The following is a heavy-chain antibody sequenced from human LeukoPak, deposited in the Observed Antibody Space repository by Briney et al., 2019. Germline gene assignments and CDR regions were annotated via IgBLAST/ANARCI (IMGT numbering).Heavy chain of an antibody. J-gene: IGHJ4*02. CDR2: ISAYNGNT. Sequence: ASVKVPCKASGGTFSSYAISWVRQAPGQGLEWMGWISAYNGNTNYAQKLQGRVTMTTDTSTSTAYMELRSLRSDDTAVYYCARVKGLLWFGELSRWGQGTLVTVSS. CDR3: ARVKGLLWFGELSR. D-gene: IGHD3-10*01. V-gene: IGHV1-18*01. CDR1: GGTFSSYA.